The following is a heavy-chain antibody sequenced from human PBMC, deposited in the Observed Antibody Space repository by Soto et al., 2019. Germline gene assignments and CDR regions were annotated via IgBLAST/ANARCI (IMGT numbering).Heavy chain of an antibody. V-gene: IGHV4-59*08. Sequence: PSDKIYSTSTVYGGPSNSSNCRRIRQPPGKGLEWIGYIYYSGSTNYNPSLKSRVTISVDTSKNQCSLKLSSVTAADTAVYYCARTELKPRSDWNDVDYWGQG. D-gene: IGHD1-1*01. CDR1: GGPSNSSN. CDR3: ARTELKPRSDWNDVDY. J-gene: IGHJ4*02. CDR2: IYYSGST.